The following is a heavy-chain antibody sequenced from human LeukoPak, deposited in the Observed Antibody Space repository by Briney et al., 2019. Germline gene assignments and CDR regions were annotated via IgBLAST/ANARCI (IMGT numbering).Heavy chain of an antibody. CDR1: GFSFSSYA. V-gene: IGHV3-23*01. J-gene: IGHJ4*02. D-gene: IGHD3-22*01. CDR2: IGGSGAST. Sequence: GSLRLSCAASGFSFSSYAMSWVRQAPGKGLEWDSAIGGSGASTYFADSVKGRFTISRDNSKNTLYLQMNSLRAEDTAVYYCAKVQDSSGYFYGFSLDYWGQGTLVTVSS. CDR3: AKVQDSSGYFYGFSLDY.